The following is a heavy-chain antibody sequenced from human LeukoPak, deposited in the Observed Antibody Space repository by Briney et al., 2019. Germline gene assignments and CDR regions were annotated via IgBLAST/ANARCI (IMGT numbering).Heavy chain of an antibody. CDR2: INPNSGGT. Sequence: ASVKVSCKASGYTFTGYYMHWVRQAPGQGLEWMGRINPNSGGTNYAQKFQGRVTMTRDTSISTAYTELSRLRSDGTAVYYCARGEYYYDSRFDYWGQGTLVTVSS. D-gene: IGHD3-22*01. CDR1: GYTFTGYY. V-gene: IGHV1-2*06. CDR3: ARGEYYYDSRFDY. J-gene: IGHJ4*02.